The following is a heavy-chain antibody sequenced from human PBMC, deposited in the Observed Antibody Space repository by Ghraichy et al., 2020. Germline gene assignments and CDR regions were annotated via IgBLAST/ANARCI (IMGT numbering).Heavy chain of an antibody. CDR1: GITFRHYA. D-gene: IGHD6-6*01. V-gene: IGHV3-21*06. Sequence: GESLNISCTASGITFRHYAMVWVRQAPGKGLEWVSWVGSGNSRKHYADSVEGRFTTFRENAKNSVYLQMDSLRDDDTAVYYCARETLGRRPAYAMCGEGTMVTGSS. CDR2: VGSGNSRK. CDR3: ARETLGRRPAYAM. J-gene: IGHJ3*02.